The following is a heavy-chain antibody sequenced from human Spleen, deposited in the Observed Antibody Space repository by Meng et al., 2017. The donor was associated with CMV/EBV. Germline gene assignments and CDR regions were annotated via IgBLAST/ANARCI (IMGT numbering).Heavy chain of an antibody. V-gene: IGHV4-39*01. CDR3: ARRSPEEYFDY. CDR1: GGSISSSSYY. CDR2: IYYSGST. J-gene: IGHJ4*02. Sequence: GSLRLSCTVSGGSISSSSYYWGWIRQPPGKGLEWIGSIYYSGSTYYNPSLKSRVTISVDTSKNQFSLKLSSVTAADTAVYYCARRSPEEYFDYWGQGTLVTVSS. D-gene: IGHD3-10*01.